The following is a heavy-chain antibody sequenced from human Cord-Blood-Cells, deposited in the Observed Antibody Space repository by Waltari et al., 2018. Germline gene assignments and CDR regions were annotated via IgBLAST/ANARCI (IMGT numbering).Heavy chain of an antibody. CDR2: IYYSGST. CDR1: GGSISSYY. V-gene: IGHV4-59*08. J-gene: IGHJ5*02. Sequence: QVQLQESGPGLVKPSETLSLTCTVSGGSISSYYWSWIRQPPGKGLEWIGYIYYSGSTNYNHSLKSRVTISVDTSKNQFSLKLSSVTAADTAVYYCARHSVEQNWFDPWGQGTLVTVSS. CDR3: ARHSVEQNWFDP.